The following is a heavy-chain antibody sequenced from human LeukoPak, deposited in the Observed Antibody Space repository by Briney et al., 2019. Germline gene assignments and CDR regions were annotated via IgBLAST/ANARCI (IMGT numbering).Heavy chain of an antibody. CDR2: ISTSGSTI. D-gene: IGHD3-10*01. J-gene: IGHJ4*02. CDR3: AKVPDYYGSGRYH. Sequence: GGSLRLSCAASGFTFSSYDMNWLRQAPGKGLEWVSYISTSGSTIYYADSVEGRFTISRDNAKNSLYLQMNSLRAEDTAVYYCAKVPDYYGSGRYHWGQGTLVTVSS. V-gene: IGHV3-48*03. CDR1: GFTFSSYD.